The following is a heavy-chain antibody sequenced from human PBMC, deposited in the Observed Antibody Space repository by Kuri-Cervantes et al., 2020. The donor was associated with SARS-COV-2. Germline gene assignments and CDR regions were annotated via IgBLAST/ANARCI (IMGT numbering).Heavy chain of an antibody. CDR3: TRYEPVPDHFVWFDP. CDR1: GCTFGDYA. J-gene: IGHJ5*02. Sequence: GESLKSSCTASGCTFGDYAMSWVRQAPGKGLEWVGFIRSKAYGGTTEYAASVKGRFTISRDDSQSIAYLQMNSLKTADTSVYYCTRYEPVPDHFVWFDPWGQGTLVTVSS. D-gene: IGHD2-2*01. V-gene: IGHV3-49*04. CDR2: IRSKAYGGTT.